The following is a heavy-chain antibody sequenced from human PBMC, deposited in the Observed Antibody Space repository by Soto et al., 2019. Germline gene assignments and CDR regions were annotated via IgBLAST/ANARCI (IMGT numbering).Heavy chain of an antibody. CDR2: IIPIFGTA. J-gene: IGHJ4*02. Sequence: ASVKVSCKASGGTFSSYAISWVRQAPGQGLEWMGGIIPIFGTANYAQKFQGRVTITADESTSTAYMELRSLRSEDTAVYYCARGGRCSGGSCYSSGFGYWGQGXLVTVYS. CDR3: ARGGRCSGGSCYSSGFGY. V-gene: IGHV1-69*13. CDR1: GGTFSSYA. D-gene: IGHD2-15*01.